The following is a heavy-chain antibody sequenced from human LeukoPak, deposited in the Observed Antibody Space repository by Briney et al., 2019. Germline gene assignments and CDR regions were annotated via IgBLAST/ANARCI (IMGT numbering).Heavy chain of an antibody. J-gene: IGHJ5*02. CDR1: GGSISSYY. CDR3: ARDYYYDSSGYYSSMGFDP. D-gene: IGHD3-22*01. V-gene: IGHV4-4*07. Sequence: SETLSLTCTVSGGSISSYYWSWIRQPAGKGLEWIGRIYTSGSTNYNPSLKSRVTMSVDTSKNQFSLKLSSVTAADTAVYYCARDYYYDSSGYYSSMGFDPWGQGTLVTVSS. CDR2: IYTSGST.